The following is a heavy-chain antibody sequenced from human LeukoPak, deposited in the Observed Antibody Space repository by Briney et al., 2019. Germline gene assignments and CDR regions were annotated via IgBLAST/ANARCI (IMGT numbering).Heavy chain of an antibody. CDR1: GGSISSHY. V-gene: IGHV4-59*11. Sequence: SETLSLTCAVSGGSISSHYWSWIRQPPGKGLEWIGDIYYSGSTNYNPSLKSRVTISVDTSKNQFPLKLSSVTAADTAVYYCAKSYFDYSTYYSYYFNLWGQGALVTVSS. CDR2: IYYSGST. CDR3: AKSYFDYSTYYSYYFNL. D-gene: IGHD4-11*01. J-gene: IGHJ4*02.